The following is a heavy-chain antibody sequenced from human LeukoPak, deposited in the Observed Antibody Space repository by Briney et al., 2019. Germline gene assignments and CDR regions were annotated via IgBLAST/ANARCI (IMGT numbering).Heavy chain of an antibody. J-gene: IGHJ6*03. Sequence: ASVKVSCKASGYSFTSYAIHWVRQAPGQRLEWMGWINGGKGNTKYSQQFQGRVTITRDTSASTTYMELSSLRSEDMAVYYCARGGVNSSDWYTYSPAYYYYMDVWGKGTTVTVSS. CDR2: INGGKGNT. V-gene: IGHV1-3*03. CDR1: GYSFTSYA. D-gene: IGHD6-19*01. CDR3: ARGGVNSSDWYTYSPAYYYYMDV.